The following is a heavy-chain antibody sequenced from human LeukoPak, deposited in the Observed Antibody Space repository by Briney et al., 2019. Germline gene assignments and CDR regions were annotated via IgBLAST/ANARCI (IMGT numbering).Heavy chain of an antibody. CDR3: ARKPRAYYYDSSGRAFDI. J-gene: IGHJ3*02. CDR1: GFTFSSYA. CDR2: INHSGST. Sequence: GSLRLSCAASGFTFSSYAMSWIRQPPGKGLEWIGEINHSGSTNYNPSLKSRVTISVDTSKNQFSLKLSSVTAADTAVFYCARKPRAYYYDSSGRAFDIWGQGTMVTVSS. V-gene: IGHV4-34*01. D-gene: IGHD3-22*01.